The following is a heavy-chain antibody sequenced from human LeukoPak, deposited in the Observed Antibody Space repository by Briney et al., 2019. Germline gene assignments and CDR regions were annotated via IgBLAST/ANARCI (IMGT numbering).Heavy chain of an antibody. CDR3: AKLGFSPYGDHWGY. D-gene: IGHD4-17*01. CDR2: IRGSGGST. CDR1: GFTFSSYA. J-gene: IGHJ4*02. V-gene: IGHV3-23*01. Sequence: GGSLRLSCAASGFTFSSYAMSWVRQAPGKGLEWVSAIRGSGGSTYYADSVKGRFTISRDNSKNTLYLQMNSLRAEDTAVYYCAKLGFSPYGDHWGYWGQGTLVTVSS.